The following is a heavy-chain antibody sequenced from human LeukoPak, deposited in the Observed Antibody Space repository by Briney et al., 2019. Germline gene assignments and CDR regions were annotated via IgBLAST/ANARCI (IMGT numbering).Heavy chain of an antibody. D-gene: IGHD6-19*01. V-gene: IGHV4-59*08. CDR1: GGSISSYY. CDR2: IYYSGST. J-gene: IGHJ5*02. CDR3: ARATSGYSSGWYNWFDP. Sequence: SETLSLTCTVSGGSISSYYWSWIRQPPGKGLEWMGYIYYSGSTNYNPSLKSRVTISVDTSKNQFSLKLSSVTAADTAVYYCARATSGYSSGWYNWFDPWGQGTLVTVSS.